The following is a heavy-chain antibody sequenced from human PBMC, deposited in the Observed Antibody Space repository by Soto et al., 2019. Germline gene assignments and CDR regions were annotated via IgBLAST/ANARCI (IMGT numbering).Heavy chain of an antibody. V-gene: IGHV4-34*01. CDR2: INHSGST. CDR1: GGSFSGYY. D-gene: IGHD2-2*01. Sequence: PSETLSLTCAVYGGSFSGYYGSWIRQPPGKGLEWIGEINHSGSTNYNPSLKSRVTISVDASKNQFSLKLSSVTAADTAVYYCAISKRVPAAMLRTLRWFDPWGQGTLVTVS. CDR3: AISKRVPAAMLRTLRWFDP. J-gene: IGHJ5*02.